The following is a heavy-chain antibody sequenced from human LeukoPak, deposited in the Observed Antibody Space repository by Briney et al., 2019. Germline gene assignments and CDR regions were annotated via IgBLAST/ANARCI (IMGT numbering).Heavy chain of an antibody. D-gene: IGHD6-6*01. Sequence: SETLSLTCTVSGGSISSGGYYWSWIRQPPGKGLEWIGYIYHSGSTYYNPSLKSRVTISVDRSKNQFSLKLSSVTAADTAVYYCARTSIAARPPFDYWGQGTLVTVSP. V-gene: IGHV4-30-2*01. CDR1: GGSISSGGYY. CDR3: ARTSIAARPPFDY. J-gene: IGHJ4*02. CDR2: IYHSGST.